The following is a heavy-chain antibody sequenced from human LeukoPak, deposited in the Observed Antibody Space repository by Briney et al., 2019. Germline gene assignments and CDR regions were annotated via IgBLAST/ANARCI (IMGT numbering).Heavy chain of an antibody. J-gene: IGHJ4*02. D-gene: IGHD6-13*01. CDR1: GFTFSSYW. V-gene: IGHV3-7*01. Sequence: GGSLRLSCAASGFTFSSYWMSWVRQAPGKGLEWVANIKQDGSEKYYVDSVKGRFTISRDNAKNSLYLQMNSLRAEDTAVYYCAKAPLAAAADYWGQGTLVTVSS. CDR3: AKAPLAAAADY. CDR2: IKQDGSEK.